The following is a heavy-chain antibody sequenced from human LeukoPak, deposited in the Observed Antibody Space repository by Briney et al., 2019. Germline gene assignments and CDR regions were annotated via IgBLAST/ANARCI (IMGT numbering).Heavy chain of an antibody. J-gene: IGHJ4*02. CDR2: INPNRGGT. CDR3: ARGEGIVVVPAASY. Sequence: ASVKVSCKASGYTFTGYYMHWVRQAPGQGLEWMGWINPNRGGTNYAQKFQGRVTMTRDTSISTAYMELSRLRSDDTAVYYCARGEGIVVVPAASYWGQGTLVTVSS. D-gene: IGHD2-2*01. V-gene: IGHV1-2*02. CDR1: GYTFTGYY.